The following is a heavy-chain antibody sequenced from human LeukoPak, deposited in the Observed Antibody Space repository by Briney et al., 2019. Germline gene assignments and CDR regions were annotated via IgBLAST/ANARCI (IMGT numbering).Heavy chain of an antibody. CDR2: ISSTGSYI. CDR1: GFVFSSYT. V-gene: IGHV3-21*01. Sequence: GGSLRLSCAASGFVFSSYTMNWVRQAPGKGLEWVSSISSTGSYIYYADSVKGRFTISRDNGKNSLYLQMNSLRAEDTAVYYCAREGHGIAATNDLDYWGQGTLVTVSS. CDR3: AREGHGIAATNDLDY. J-gene: IGHJ4*02. D-gene: IGHD6-13*01.